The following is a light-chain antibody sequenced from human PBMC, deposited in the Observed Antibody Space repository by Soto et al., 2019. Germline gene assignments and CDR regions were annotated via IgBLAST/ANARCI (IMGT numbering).Light chain of an antibody. V-gene: IGLV2-11*01. Sequence: QSALTQPRSVSGSPGQSVTISCTGTSSDVGGYNYVSWYQQYPGKAPKLMIYDVTKRPSGVPDRFSGSKSGNTASLTISGLQADDEADYYCCSYAGSYTYVFGTGTQLTVL. CDR2: DVT. CDR1: SSDVGGYNY. J-gene: IGLJ7*01. CDR3: CSYAGSYTYV.